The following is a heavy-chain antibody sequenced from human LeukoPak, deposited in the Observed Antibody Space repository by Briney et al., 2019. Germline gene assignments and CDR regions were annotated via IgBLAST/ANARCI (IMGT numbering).Heavy chain of an antibody. J-gene: IGHJ3*02. CDR2: ISGSSSYI. CDR1: GFTFSSYS. Sequence: PGGSLRLSCAASGFTFSSYSMNWVRQAPGKGLEWVSSISGSSSYIYYADSVKGRFTISRDNAKNSLYLQMNSLRAEDTAVYYCARDGALGAFDIWGQGTMVTVSS. V-gene: IGHV3-21*01. CDR3: ARDGALGAFDI. D-gene: IGHD3-16*01.